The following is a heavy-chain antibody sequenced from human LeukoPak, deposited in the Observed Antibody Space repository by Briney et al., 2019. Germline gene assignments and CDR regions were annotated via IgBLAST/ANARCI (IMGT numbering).Heavy chain of an antibody. Sequence: GGSLRLSCAASGFTFSSYSMNWVRQAPGKGLEWVSSISSSSSYIYYADSVKGRFTISRDNAKNSLYLQMNSLRAEDTAVYYCARALHLRFLESLSNRRSITGALDYWSQGTLVTVSS. CDR3: ARALHLRFLESLSNRRSITGALDY. CDR2: ISSSSSYI. V-gene: IGHV3-21*01. J-gene: IGHJ4*02. CDR1: GFTFSSYS. D-gene: IGHD3-3*01.